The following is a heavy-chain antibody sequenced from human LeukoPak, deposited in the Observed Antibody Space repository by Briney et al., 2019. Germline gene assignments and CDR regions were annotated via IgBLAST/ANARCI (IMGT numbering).Heavy chain of an antibody. CDR3: TTGYDSSGYYYLLDY. V-gene: IGHV3-15*07. Sequence: NSGGSLRLSCAASGFIFNNAWMTWVRQAPGKGLEWVGRIKSKTDGGTADYAAPVKGRFTISRDDSKNTLYLQMNSLKTEDTAVYYCTTGYDSSGYYYLLDYWGQGTLVTVSS. CDR1: GFIFNNAW. D-gene: IGHD3-22*01. J-gene: IGHJ4*02. CDR2: IKSKTDGGTA.